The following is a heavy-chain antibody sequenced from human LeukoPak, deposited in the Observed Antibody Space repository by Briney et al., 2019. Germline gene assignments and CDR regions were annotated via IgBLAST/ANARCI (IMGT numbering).Heavy chain of an antibody. Sequence: PGGSLRLSCAASGFTFSSYSMNWVRQAPGKGLEWVSYISSSSTIYYADSVKGRFTISRDNAKNSLYLQMNSLRAEDTAVYYCAAAAGHFDYWGQGTLVTVSS. CDR1: GFTFSSYS. V-gene: IGHV3-48*04. CDR2: ISSSSTI. D-gene: IGHD6-13*01. J-gene: IGHJ4*02. CDR3: AAAAGHFDY.